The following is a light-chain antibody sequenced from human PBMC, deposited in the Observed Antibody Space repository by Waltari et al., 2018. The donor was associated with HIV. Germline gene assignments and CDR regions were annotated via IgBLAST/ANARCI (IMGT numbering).Light chain of an antibody. CDR2: EVS. CDR3: SSYTTSTTPVL. CDR1: SRDVGGYNY. V-gene: IGLV2-14*01. J-gene: IGLJ2*01. Sequence: QSALTQPASVSGSPGQSITISCTGTSRDVGGYNYVSWYQQHPGKAPKLLISEVSNRPSAISHRFSGSKSRTSASLTISGLQTEDEADYYCSSYTTSTTPVLFGGGTKLTVV.